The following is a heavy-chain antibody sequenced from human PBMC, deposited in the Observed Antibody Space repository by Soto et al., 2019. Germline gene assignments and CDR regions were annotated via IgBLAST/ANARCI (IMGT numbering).Heavy chain of an antibody. J-gene: IGHJ4*02. CDR3: AKGDRRIRYFDWLFSYYFDY. CDR2: ISYDGSNK. D-gene: IGHD3-9*01. CDR1: GFTFSSYG. V-gene: IGHV3-30*18. Sequence: GGSLRLSCAASGFTFSSYGMHWVRQAPGKGLEWVAVISYDGSNKYYADSVKGRFTISRDNSKNTLYLQMNSLRAEDTAVYYCAKGDRRIRYFDWLFSYYFDYWGQGTLVTVSS.